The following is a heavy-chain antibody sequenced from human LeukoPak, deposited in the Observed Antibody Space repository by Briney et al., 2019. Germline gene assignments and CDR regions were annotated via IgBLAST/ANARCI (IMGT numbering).Heavy chain of an antibody. D-gene: IGHD3-10*01. CDR3: ASIGGEDY. CDR2: ISSSSSYI. V-gene: IGHV3-21*01. J-gene: IGHJ4*02. Sequence: GGSLRLSCAASGFTFSSYSMNWVRQAPGKGLEWVSSISSSSSYIYYADSVKGLFTISRDNAKNSLYLKMNSLRAEDTAVYYCASIGGEDYWGQGTLVTVSS. CDR1: GFTFSSYS.